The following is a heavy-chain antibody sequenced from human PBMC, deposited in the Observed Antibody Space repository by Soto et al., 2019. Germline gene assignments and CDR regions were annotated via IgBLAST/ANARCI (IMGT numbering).Heavy chain of an antibody. V-gene: IGHV4-34*01. CDR3: ARGGLAAAATPRDEYFDY. J-gene: IGHJ4*02. Sequence: SETLSLTCAVYGGSFSGYYWSWIRQPPGKGLEWIGEINHSGSTNYNPSLKSRVTISVDTSKNQFSLKLSSVTAADTAVYYCARGGLAAAATPRDEYFDYWGQGTLGTVSS. CDR2: INHSGST. D-gene: IGHD6-13*01. CDR1: GGSFSGYY.